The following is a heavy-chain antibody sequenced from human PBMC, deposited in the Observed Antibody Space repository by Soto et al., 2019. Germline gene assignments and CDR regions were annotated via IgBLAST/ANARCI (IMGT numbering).Heavy chain of an antibody. J-gene: IGHJ6*02. CDR2: IFSSGTT. CDR3: ARVPSPFDYYYAMDV. Sequence: KAXATLSLTCTVSGDSISSGNKYWSWIRQAPGKGLEWIGYIFSSGTTYYNPSLKSRLTMSLDTSQNQFSLRLASVTDADSAVYYCARVPSPFDYYYAMDVWGQGTTVTVSS. V-gene: IGHV4-30-4*01. D-gene: IGHD3-16*01. CDR1: GDSISSGNKY.